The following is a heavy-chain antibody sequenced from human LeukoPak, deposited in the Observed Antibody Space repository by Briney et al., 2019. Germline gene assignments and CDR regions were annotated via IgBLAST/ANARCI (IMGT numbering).Heavy chain of an antibody. CDR2: IIPIFGTA. D-gene: IGHD6-19*01. J-gene: IGHJ4*02. CDR1: GGTFTSYA. V-gene: IGHV1-69*06. Sequence: SVKASCKASGGTFTSYAISWVRQAPGQGLEWMGGIIPIFGTANYAQKFQGRVTITADKSTGTAYMELSSLRSEDTAVYYCARDRVTSSSGWGGPENLDYWGQGTLVTVSS. CDR3: ARDRVTSSSGWGGPENLDY.